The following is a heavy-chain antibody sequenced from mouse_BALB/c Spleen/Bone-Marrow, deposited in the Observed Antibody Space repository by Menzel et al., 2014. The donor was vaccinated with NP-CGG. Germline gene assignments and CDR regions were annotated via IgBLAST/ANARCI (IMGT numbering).Heavy chain of an antibody. D-gene: IGHD1-2*01. CDR2: IYPYNGGT. J-gene: IGHJ2*01. CDR3: ANRFITTAGY. Sequence: EVQLQQSGPELAKPGASVKISCKASGYTFTDYNMHWVKQSHGKSLEWIGYIYPYNGGTGYNQKFKSKATLTVDNSSSTAYMELRSLPSEDSAVYYCANRFITTAGYWGQGTPRTVSS. CDR1: GYTFTDYN. V-gene: IGHV1S29*02.